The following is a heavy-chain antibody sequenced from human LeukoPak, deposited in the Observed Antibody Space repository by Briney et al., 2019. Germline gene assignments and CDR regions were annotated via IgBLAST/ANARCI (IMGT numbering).Heavy chain of an antibody. CDR3: ARTYYYDSSGYWTNYYYYGMDV. J-gene: IGHJ6*02. D-gene: IGHD3-22*01. CDR1: GFTFSSYW. CDR2: INTDGSST. Sequence: GGSLRLSCAASGFTFSSYWMHWVRHAPGKGLVWVSRINTDGSSTSYADSVKGRFTISRDNAKNTLYLQMNSLRAEDTAVYYCARTYYYDSSGYWTNYYYYGMDVWGQGTTVTVSS. V-gene: IGHV3-74*01.